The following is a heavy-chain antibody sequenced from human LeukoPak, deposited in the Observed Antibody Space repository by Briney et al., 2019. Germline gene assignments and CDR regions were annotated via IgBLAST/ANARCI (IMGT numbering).Heavy chain of an antibody. CDR2: IIPILGIA. D-gene: IGHD3-10*01. J-gene: IGHJ4*02. CDR3: ARANPILLWFGEDGG. Sequence: EASVKVSCKASGGTFSSYAISWVRQAPGQGLEWMGRIIPILGIANYAQKFQGRVTITADKSTSTAYMELSSLRSEDTAVYYCARANPILLWFGEDGGWGQGTLVTVSS. V-gene: IGHV1-69*04. CDR1: GGTFSSYA.